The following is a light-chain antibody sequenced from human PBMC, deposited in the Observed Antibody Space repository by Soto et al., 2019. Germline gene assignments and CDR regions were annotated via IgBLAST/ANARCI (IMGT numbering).Light chain of an antibody. V-gene: IGKV3-15*01. CDR1: QSVSSN. CDR3: QQYNNWPPLT. CDR2: GAS. J-gene: IGKJ5*01. Sequence: EIVMTQSPATLSVSPGERATLSCRASQSVSSNLAWYQQKPGQAPRLPIYGASTRATGIPARFSGSGSGTEFTLTISSLQSEDFAVYYCQQYNNWPPLTFGHGTRLEIK.